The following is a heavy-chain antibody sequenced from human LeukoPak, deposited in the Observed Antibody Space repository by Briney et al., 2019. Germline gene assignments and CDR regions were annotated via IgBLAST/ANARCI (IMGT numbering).Heavy chain of an antibody. CDR2: IKQAGSET. D-gene: IGHD4-23*01. V-gene: IGHV3-7*01. J-gene: IGHJ4*02. Sequence: GSLRLSCVASGFTFSDYYMSWVRQPPGKGLEWVANIKQAGSETYYVASVTGRFPISRDNAKNSLFLQMTRLRAEDTAVYYCAREVTPYYWGQGTLVTVSS. CDR1: GFTFSDYY. CDR3: AREVTPYY.